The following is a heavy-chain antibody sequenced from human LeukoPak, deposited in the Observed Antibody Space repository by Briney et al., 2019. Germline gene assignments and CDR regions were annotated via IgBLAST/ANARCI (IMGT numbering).Heavy chain of an antibody. V-gene: IGHV3-33*01. D-gene: IGHD5-12*01. Sequence: GGSVRLSCAASGFTFSRYGMHWVRQAPGKGLEWVAVIWFDGSYKYYADSVKGRFTISRDNSQNTLFLQMNSLRAEDTAVYYCAGATVAPDVFDIWGQATMVSVSS. CDR1: GFTFSRYG. CDR2: IWFDGSYK. J-gene: IGHJ3*02. CDR3: AGATVAPDVFDI.